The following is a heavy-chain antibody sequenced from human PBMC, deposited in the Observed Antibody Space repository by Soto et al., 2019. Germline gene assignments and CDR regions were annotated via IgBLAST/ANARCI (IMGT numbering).Heavy chain of an antibody. J-gene: IGHJ4*02. CDR1: GYTFTSYG. CDR2: ISAYNGNT. V-gene: IGHV1-18*01. CDR3: ARTAYDFWSGYYENFDY. D-gene: IGHD3-3*01. Sequence: ASVKVSCKASGYTFTSYGISWVRQAPGQGLEWMGWISAYNGNTNYAQKLQGRVTMTTDTSTSTAYMELRSLRSDDTAVYYCARTAYDFWSGYYENFDYWAQGTLVTVSS.